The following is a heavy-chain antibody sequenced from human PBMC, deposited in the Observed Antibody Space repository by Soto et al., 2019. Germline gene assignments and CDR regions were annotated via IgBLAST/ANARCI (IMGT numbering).Heavy chain of an antibody. Sequence: QITLKESGPSPVKPTQTLTVTCTFSGFSLSNSGVGVAWIRQPPGKALEWLALIYGDNDKRYSPPLKTRLTITNDPSENQVVLPMTSMDPVDTSTYVGSRRTLRDYGDFEPGTSHVFDSWGQGTRVTVSS. J-gene: IGHJ4*02. V-gene: IGHV2-5*02. CDR1: GFSLSNSGVG. CDR3: SRRTLRDYGDFEPGTSHVFDS. CDR2: IYGDNDK. D-gene: IGHD4-17*01.